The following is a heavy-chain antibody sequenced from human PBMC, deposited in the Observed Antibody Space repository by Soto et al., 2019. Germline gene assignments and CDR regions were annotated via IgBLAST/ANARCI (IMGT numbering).Heavy chain of an antibody. V-gene: IGHV4-34*01. CDR1: RGCLCGSD. J-gene: IGHJ6*02. CDR3: ARDLYNLFYYYGMDV. CDR2: INHNGST. D-gene: IGHD1-20*01. Sequence: WGRLAIDCAVYRGCLCGSDGSGIRPPPGKGLEWIGEINHNGSTNYNPSLKSRVTISVDTSKNQFSLQLNSVTPEDTAVYYCARDLYNLFYYYGMDVCGQGITVTVS.